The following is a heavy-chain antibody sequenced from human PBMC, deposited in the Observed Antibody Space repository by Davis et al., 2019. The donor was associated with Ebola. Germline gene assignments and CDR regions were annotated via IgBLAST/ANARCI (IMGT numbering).Heavy chain of an antibody. J-gene: IGHJ6*02. Sequence: MPSETLSLTCAVYGGSFSGYYWSWTRQPPGKGLEWIGYIHYSGSTNYNPSPKSRVTISVDTSKNQFSLNLSSVTAADTAVYYCARLGYDFWSGYYSPTRYYGMDVWGQGTTVTVSS. V-gene: IGHV4-59*08. CDR3: ARLGYDFWSGYYSPTRYYGMDV. D-gene: IGHD3-3*01. CDR2: IHYSGST. CDR1: GGSFSGYY.